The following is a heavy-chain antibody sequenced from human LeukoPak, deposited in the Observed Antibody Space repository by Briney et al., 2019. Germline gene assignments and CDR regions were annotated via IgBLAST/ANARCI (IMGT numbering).Heavy chain of an antibody. Sequence: ASVKVSCKASGYTFTGYYMHWVRQAPGQGLEWMGWINPNSGGTNYAQKCQGRVTMTRDTSISTAYMELSRLRSDDTDVYYCARAEHDYVWGSYRYTLHFDYWGQGTLVTVSS. CDR2: INPNSGGT. D-gene: IGHD3-16*02. J-gene: IGHJ4*02. V-gene: IGHV1-2*02. CDR3: ARAEHDYVWGSYRYTLHFDY. CDR1: GYTFTGYY.